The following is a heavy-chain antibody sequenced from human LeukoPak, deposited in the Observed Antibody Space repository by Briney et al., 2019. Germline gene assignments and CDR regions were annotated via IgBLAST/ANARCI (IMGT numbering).Heavy chain of an antibody. CDR2: IYYSGST. CDR1: GGSISSYY. Sequence: PSETLSLTCTVSGGSISSYYWSWIRQPPGKGLEWIGYIYYSGSTNYNPSLKSRVTISVDTSKNQFSLKLSSVTAADTAVYYCASSIVGATRGVWFDPWGQGTLVTVSS. J-gene: IGHJ5*02. CDR3: ASSIVGATRGVWFDP. D-gene: IGHD1-26*01. V-gene: IGHV4-59*01.